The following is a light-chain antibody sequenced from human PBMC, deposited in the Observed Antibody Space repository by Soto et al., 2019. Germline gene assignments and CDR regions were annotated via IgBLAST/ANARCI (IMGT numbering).Light chain of an antibody. CDR3: QQYGSSPPHT. Sequence: EIVLTQSPGTLSLSPGERATLSCRASQSVSSASLAWYQQKPGQAPRLLIYGASIRATGIPDRFSGSGSGTDFTLTISRLEPEDFAVYYCQQYGSSPPHTFGGGTKVEIK. CDR1: QSVSSAS. J-gene: IGKJ4*01. V-gene: IGKV3-20*01. CDR2: GAS.